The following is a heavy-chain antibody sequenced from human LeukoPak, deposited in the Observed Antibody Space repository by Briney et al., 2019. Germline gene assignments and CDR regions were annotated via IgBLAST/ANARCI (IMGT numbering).Heavy chain of an antibody. J-gene: IGHJ3*02. Sequence: SETLSLTCTVSGGSISSDDYYWSWIRQPPGKGLEWIGYIYYSGSTYYNPSLKSRVTISVDTSKNQFSLKLSSVTAADTAVYYCARGNIVVVPAHTSIDAFDIWGQGTMVTVSS. CDR1: GGSISSDDYY. D-gene: IGHD2-2*01. CDR2: IYYSGST. CDR3: ARGNIVVVPAHTSIDAFDI. V-gene: IGHV4-30-4*02.